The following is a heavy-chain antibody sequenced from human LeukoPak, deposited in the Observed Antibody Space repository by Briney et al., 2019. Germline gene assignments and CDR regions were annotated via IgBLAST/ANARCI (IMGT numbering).Heavy chain of an antibody. CDR3: ARAVLGCSSTSCSDY. Sequence: PSETLSLTCAVYGGSFSGYYWSWIRQPPGKGLEWIGEINHSGSTNYNPSLKSRVTISVDTSKNQFSLKLSSVIAADTAVYYCARAVLGCSSTSCSDYWGQGTLVTVSS. J-gene: IGHJ4*02. CDR2: INHSGST. D-gene: IGHD2-2*01. CDR1: GGSFSGYY. V-gene: IGHV4-34*01.